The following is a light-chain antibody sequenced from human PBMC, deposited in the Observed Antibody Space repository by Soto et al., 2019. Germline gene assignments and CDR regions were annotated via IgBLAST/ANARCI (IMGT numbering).Light chain of an antibody. CDR2: GNS. CDR3: QSYDSSLSGWV. V-gene: IGLV1-40*01. CDR1: SSNIGAGYD. Sequence: QAVVTQPPSVSGAPGQRVTISCTGSSSNIGAGYDVHWYQQRPGTAHKLLIYGNSNRPSGVPDRFSGSKSGTSASLAITGLQAEDEADYYRQSYDSSLSGWVFGGGTKLPVL. J-gene: IGLJ3*02.